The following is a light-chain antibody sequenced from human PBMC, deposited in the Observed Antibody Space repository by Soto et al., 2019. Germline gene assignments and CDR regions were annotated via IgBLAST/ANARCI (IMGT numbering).Light chain of an antibody. CDR1: SSDIGAYKT. Sequence: QSVLTQPASVSGSPGQSITISCTGASSDIGAYKTVSWYHHHPGTAPKLIIYEVTNRPSGASNRFSGSKSGNTASLAISGLQAEGEADYFCSSNTINSTFFGSGTKLTVL. J-gene: IGLJ1*01. V-gene: IGLV2-14*01. CDR3: SSNTINSTF. CDR2: EVT.